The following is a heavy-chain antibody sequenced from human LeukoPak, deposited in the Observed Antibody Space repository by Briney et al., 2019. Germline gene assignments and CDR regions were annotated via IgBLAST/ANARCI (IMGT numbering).Heavy chain of an antibody. CDR1: GFTFSGYY. CDR3: ARGEAVAGPGNAFDT. D-gene: IGHD6-19*01. CDR2: ISSSSSYT. V-gene: IGHV3-11*06. J-gene: IGHJ3*02. Sequence: GGSLRLSCAASGFTFSGYYMSWIRQAPGKGLEWVSYISSSSSYTNYADSVKGRFTISRDNAKNSLYLQMNSLRAEDTAVYYCARGEAVAGPGNAFDTWGQGTMVTVSS.